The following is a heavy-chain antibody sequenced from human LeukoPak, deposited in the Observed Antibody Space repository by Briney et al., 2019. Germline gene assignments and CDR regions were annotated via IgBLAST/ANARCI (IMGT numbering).Heavy chain of an antibody. V-gene: IGHV3-30*03. CDR3: AAYHASGTFGYFQH. CDR1: GFTFSNAW. Sequence: PGGSLRLSCAASGFTFSNAWMSWVRQAPGKGLEWLAVISYDGSNKYFADSVEGRLVVSRDNSNNTLYLHMNTLRPDDTGIYYCAAYHASGTFGYFQHWGQGTLVTVSS. CDR2: ISYDGSNK. D-gene: IGHD1-7*01. J-gene: IGHJ1*01.